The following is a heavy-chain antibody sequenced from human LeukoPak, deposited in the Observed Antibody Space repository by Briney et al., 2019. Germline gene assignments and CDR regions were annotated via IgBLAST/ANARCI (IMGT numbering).Heavy chain of an antibody. D-gene: IGHD3-16*01. CDR3: ANGGGYFLH. V-gene: IGHV3-30*02. Sequence: GGSLRLSCVASGFTFRTYGMHWVRQAPGKGLEWVAFIRFDGNTEKYADSVEGRFTVSRDNAQNTLYLQMDTLRPEDTALYYCANGGGYFLHWGQGTLVTVAS. CDR1: GFTFRTYG. J-gene: IGHJ1*01. CDR2: IRFDGNTE.